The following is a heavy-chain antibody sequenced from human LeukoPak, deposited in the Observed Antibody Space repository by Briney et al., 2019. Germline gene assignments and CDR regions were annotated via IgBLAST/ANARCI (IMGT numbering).Heavy chain of an antibody. CDR1: GFTFSSYS. V-gene: IGHV3-48*01. J-gene: IGHJ4*02. CDR3: ATMDSSGYYAY. D-gene: IGHD3-22*01. Sequence: PGGSLRLSCAASGFTFSSYSMNWVRQAPGKGLEWVSYISSSSSTIYYADSVKGRFTISRDNAKNSLYLQMNSLRAEDTAVYYCATMDSSGYYAYWSQGTLVTVSS. CDR2: ISSSSSTI.